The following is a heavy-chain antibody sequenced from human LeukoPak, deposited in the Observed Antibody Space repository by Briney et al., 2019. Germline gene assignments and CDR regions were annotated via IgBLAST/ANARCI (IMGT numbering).Heavy chain of an antibody. D-gene: IGHD3-22*01. V-gene: IGHV3-48*02. CDR3: ARNYYSDSSVYNNWFDP. J-gene: IGHJ5*02. Sequence: GGSLRLSCAASGFTFSSYHMTWVRQAPGQGLEGLSYISTSSRTIYYADSVKGRFTISRDNARNSLFLQMNSLRDEDTAVYYCARNYYSDSSVYNNWFDPWGQGTLVTVSS. CDR1: GFTFSSYH. CDR2: ISTSSRTI.